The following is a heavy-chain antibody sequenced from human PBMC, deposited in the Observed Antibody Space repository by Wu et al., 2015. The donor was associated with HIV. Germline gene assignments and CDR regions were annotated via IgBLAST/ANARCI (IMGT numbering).Heavy chain of an antibody. D-gene: IGHD3-22*01. J-gene: IGHJ6*02. V-gene: IGHV1-18*01. CDR1: GYTFTSYG. CDR3: ARDWGLGDSSGYYVGYYYYYGMDV. CDR2: ISAYNGNT. Sequence: QVQLVQSGAEVKKPGASVKVSCKASGYTFTSYGISWVRQAPGQGLEWMGWISAYNGNTNYAQKLQGRVTMTTDTSTSTAYMELRSLRSDDTAVYYCARDWGLGDSSGYYVGYYYYYGMDVWGQGTTGHRLL.